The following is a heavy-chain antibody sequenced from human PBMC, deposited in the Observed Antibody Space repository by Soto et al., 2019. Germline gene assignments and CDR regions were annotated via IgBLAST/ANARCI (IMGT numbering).Heavy chain of an antibody. Sequence: QVQLQESGPGLVKPSETLSLTCTVSGGSISSYYWSWIRQPPGKGLEWIGYIYYSGSTNYNPSLKSRVTISVDTSKNQFSLKLSSVTAADTAVYYCARDSQYCSGGSCREYFQHWGQGTLVTVSS. V-gene: IGHV4-59*01. CDR1: GGSISSYY. D-gene: IGHD2-15*01. CDR2: IYYSGST. J-gene: IGHJ1*01. CDR3: ARDSQYCSGGSCREYFQH.